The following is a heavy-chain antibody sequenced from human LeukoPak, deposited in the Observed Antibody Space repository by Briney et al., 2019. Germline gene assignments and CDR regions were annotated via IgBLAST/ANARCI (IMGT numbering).Heavy chain of an antibody. CDR1: GGSISSSNW. J-gene: IGHJ4*02. D-gene: IGHD1-26*01. V-gene: IGHV4-4*02. CDR3: ARNSGSYRSRYYFDY. Sequence: PSENLSLTCAVSGGSISSSNWWSWVRQPPGKGLEWIGEIYHSGSTNYNPSLKSRVTISVDKSKNQFSLKLSSVTAADTAVYYCARNSGSYRSRYYFDYWGQGTLVTVSS. CDR2: IYHSGST.